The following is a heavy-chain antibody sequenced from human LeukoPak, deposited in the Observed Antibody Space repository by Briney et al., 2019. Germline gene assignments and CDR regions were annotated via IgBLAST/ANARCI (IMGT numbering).Heavy chain of an antibody. CDR2: IYIGGST. CDR3: AREVLFGCSSTSCYAH. CDR1: GGSISNGSYH. V-gene: IGHV4-61*02. D-gene: IGHD2-2*01. J-gene: IGHJ4*02. Sequence: SQTLSLTCTVSGGSISNGSYHWSWIRQPAGKGLEWIGRIYIGGSTNYNPSLRSRVAISGDTSKNQFSLKLSSVTAADTAVYYCAREVLFGCSSTSCYAHWGQGTLVTVSS.